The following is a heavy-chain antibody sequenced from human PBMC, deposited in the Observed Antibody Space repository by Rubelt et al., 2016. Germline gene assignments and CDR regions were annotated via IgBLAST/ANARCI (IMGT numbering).Heavy chain of an antibody. Sequence: QVQLVQSGAEVKKPGASVKVSCKASGYTFTGYYMHWVRQAPGQGLEWMGRINPNSGGTHDAQKFQGRGTMTRDTSISTAYMELSRLGSDDTAVYYCARGVGTAFDPWGQGTLVTVSS. D-gene: IGHD1-1*01. CDR1: GYTFTGYY. CDR3: ARGVGTAFDP. V-gene: IGHV1-2*06. CDR2: INPNSGGT. J-gene: IGHJ5*02.